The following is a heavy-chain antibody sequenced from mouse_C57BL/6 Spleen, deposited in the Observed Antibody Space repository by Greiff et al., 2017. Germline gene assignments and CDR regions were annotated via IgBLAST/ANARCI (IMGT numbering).Heavy chain of an antibody. D-gene: IGHD1-1*01. Sequence: VQLQQSVAELVRPGASVKLSCTASGFNIKNPYMHWVKQRPEQGLEWIGRIDPANGNTKYAPKFQGKATITADTSSNTAYLQLSSLTSEDTAIYYCALPIYYYGDFDYWGQGTTLTVSS. J-gene: IGHJ2*01. CDR2: IDPANGNT. CDR3: ALPIYYYGDFDY. V-gene: IGHV14-3*01. CDR1: GFNIKNPY.